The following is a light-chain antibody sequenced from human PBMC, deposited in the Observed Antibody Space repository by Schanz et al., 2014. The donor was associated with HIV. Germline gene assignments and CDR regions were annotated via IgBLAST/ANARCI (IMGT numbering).Light chain of an antibody. CDR2: GAS. CDR1: QSVSSN. J-gene: IGKJ1*01. V-gene: IGKV3-20*01. Sequence: EIVLTQSPGTLSLSPGERATLSCRASQSVSSNLAWYQQKPGQAPRLLIYGASSRATGIPDRFSGSGSGTEFNLTINRLEPEDFAVYYCQQYGSSSWTFGQGTKVGIE. CDR3: QQYGSSSWT.